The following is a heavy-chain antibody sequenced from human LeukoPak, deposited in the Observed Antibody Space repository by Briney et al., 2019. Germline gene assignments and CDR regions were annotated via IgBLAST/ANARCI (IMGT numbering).Heavy chain of an antibody. D-gene: IGHD3-10*01. V-gene: IGHV1-2*02. CDR2: INPNSGGT. CDR3: ARDGAGLTYYYGSGSYYWFDP. J-gene: IGHJ5*02. CDR1: GYTFTGYY. Sequence: ASVKVSCKASGYTFTGYYMHWVRQAPGQGLEWMGWINPNSGGTNYAQKFQGRVTMTRDTSISTAYMELSRLRSDDTAVYYCARDGAGLTYYYGSGSYYWFDPWGQGTLVTVSS.